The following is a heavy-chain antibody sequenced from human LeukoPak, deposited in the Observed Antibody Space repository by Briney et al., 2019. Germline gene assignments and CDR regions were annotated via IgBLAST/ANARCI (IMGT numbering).Heavy chain of an antibody. CDR2: IKSKTDGGTT. D-gene: IGHD3-22*01. J-gene: IGHJ1*01. CDR3: AKDSGYDSSGYAPEYFQH. Sequence: GGSLRLSCAASGFTFSNAWMSWVRQAPGKGLEWVGRIKSKTDGGTTDYAAPVKGRFTISRDDSKNTLYLQMNSLKTEDTAVYYCAKDSGYDSSGYAPEYFQHWGQGTLVTVSS. V-gene: IGHV3-15*01. CDR1: GFTFSNAW.